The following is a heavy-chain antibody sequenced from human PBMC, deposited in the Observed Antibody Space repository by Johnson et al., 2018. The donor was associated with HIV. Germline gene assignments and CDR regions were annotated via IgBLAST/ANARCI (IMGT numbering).Heavy chain of an antibody. CDR1: GFTFSSYA. J-gene: IGHJ3*02. D-gene: IGHD3-22*01. V-gene: IGHV3-30*04. CDR3: ARVVVLIGAFDI. CDR2: ISYDGSNK. Sequence: QVQLVESGGGVVQPGRSLRLSCAASGFTFSSYAMHWVRQAPGKGLEWVAVISYDGSNKYYADSVKGRFTISRDNSKNTLYLQMNSLRAEDTAVYYCARVVVLIGAFDIWGQGTMVTVSS.